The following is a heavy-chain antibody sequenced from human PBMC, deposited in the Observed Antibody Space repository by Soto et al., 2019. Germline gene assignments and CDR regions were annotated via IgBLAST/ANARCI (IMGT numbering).Heavy chain of an antibody. J-gene: IGHJ5*02. CDR3: ARDRLTTVTVQTLLTGHWFDP. CDR1: GYTFTSYG. V-gene: IGHV1-18*01. Sequence: ASVKVSCKASGYTFTSYGISWVRQAPGQGLEWMGWISAYNGNTNYAQKLQGRVTMTTDTSTSTAYMELRSLRSDDTAVYYCARDRLTTVTVQTLLTGHWFDPWGQGTLVTVSS. D-gene: IGHD4-4*01. CDR2: ISAYNGNT.